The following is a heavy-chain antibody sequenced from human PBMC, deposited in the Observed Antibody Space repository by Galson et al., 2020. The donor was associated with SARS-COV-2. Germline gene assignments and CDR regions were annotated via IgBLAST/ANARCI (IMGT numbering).Heavy chain of an antibody. J-gene: IGHJ5*02. CDR3: AREYCSSTSCKTNNWFDP. D-gene: IGHD2-2*01. V-gene: IGHV1-69*10. CDR2: IIPILGIA. CDR1: GGTFRSYA. Sequence: SVKVSCKASGGTFRSYAISWVRQAPGQGLEWMGGIIPILGIANYAQKFQGRVTITADKSTSTAYMELSSLRSEDTAVYYCAREYCSSTSCKTNNWFDPWGQGTLVTVSS.